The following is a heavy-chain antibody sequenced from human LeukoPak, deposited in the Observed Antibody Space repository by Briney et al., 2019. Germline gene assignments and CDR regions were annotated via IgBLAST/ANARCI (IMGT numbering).Heavy chain of an antibody. CDR1: GGSIDSSY. J-gene: IGHJ4*02. D-gene: IGHD2-2*01. Sequence: PSETLSLTCTVSGGSIDSSYWSWIRQPPGKGLEWIGYIYYTGSTEYHPSLKSRVTISLDTSKNQFSLKLTSVTAADTAVYYCARVYQSAEYYFDYWGQGNLVSVSS. V-gene: IGHV4-59*01. CDR3: ARVYQSAEYYFDY. CDR2: IYYTGST.